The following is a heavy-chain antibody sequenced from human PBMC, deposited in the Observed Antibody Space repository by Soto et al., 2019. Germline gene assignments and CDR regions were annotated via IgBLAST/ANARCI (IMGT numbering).Heavy chain of an antibody. D-gene: IGHD1-7*01. Sequence: GGSLRLSCSASGFTFSIYAMHWVRQAPGKGLEYVSSISTNGGSTDYAESVKGRFTISRDNSKNTVYLQMNSLRAEDTAVYYCARDRRTTDGMDVWGQGTTVTVSS. CDR2: ISTNGGST. J-gene: IGHJ6*02. CDR1: GFTFSIYA. V-gene: IGHV3-64*04. CDR3: ARDRRTTDGMDV.